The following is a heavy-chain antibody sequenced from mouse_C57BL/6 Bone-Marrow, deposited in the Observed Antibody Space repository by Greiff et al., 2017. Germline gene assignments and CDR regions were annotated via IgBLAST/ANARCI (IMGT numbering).Heavy chain of an antibody. V-gene: IGHV14-4*01. Sequence: VQLQQSGAELVRPGASVKLSCTASGFNIKDDYMHWVKQRPEQGLEWIGWIDPENGDTEYASKFQGKATITADTSSNTAYLQLSSLTSEDTAVYDCTTRVYYYGSSPAWFAYWGQGTLVTVSA. CDR2: IDPENGDT. CDR3: TTRVYYYGSSPAWFAY. J-gene: IGHJ3*01. D-gene: IGHD1-1*01. CDR1: GFNIKDDY.